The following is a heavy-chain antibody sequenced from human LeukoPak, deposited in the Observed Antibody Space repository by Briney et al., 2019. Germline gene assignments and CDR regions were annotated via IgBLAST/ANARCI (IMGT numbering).Heavy chain of an antibody. CDR2: ISGSGGST. D-gene: IGHD2-2*02. CDR1: GFTFSDYY. CDR3: AKGHFHSSTSCYTD. J-gene: IGHJ4*02. Sequence: HSGGSLRLSCAASGFTFSDYYMSWIRQAPGKGLEWVSAISGSGGSTYYADSVKGRFTISRDNSKNTLYLQMNSLRAEDTAVYYCAKGHFHSSTSCYTDWGQGTLVTVSS. V-gene: IGHV3-23*01.